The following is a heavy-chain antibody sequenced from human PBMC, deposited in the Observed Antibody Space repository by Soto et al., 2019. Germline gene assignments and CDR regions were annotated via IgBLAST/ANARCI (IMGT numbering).Heavy chain of an antibody. CDR1: GYSFIDYY. Sequence: ASVKVSCKASGYSFIDYYIHWVRQAPGQGFEWMGRISPKSGGTNYAQKFEGRVTMTWDTSLNTAYMELSSLISDDTAVCYCARPPGYISDWYYFDLWGQGTLVTVSS. D-gene: IGHD3-9*01. J-gene: IGHJ4*02. V-gene: IGHV1-2*02. CDR2: ISPKSGGT. CDR3: ARPPGYISDWYYFDL.